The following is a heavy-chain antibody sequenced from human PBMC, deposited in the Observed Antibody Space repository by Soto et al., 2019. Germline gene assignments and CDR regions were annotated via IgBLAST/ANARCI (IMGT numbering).Heavy chain of an antibody. CDR3: AREATYCSGGSCYSIGRFDP. V-gene: IGHV1-8*01. J-gene: IGHJ5*02. D-gene: IGHD2-15*01. CDR1: GYTFTSYD. Sequence: QVQLVQSGAEVKKRGASVKVSCKASGYTFTSYDINWVRQATGQGLEWMGWMNPNSGNTGYAQKFQGRVTMTRNTSISTDYMELSSLRSEDTDVYYCAREATYCSGGSCYSIGRFDPWGQGTLVTVSS. CDR2: MNPNSGNT.